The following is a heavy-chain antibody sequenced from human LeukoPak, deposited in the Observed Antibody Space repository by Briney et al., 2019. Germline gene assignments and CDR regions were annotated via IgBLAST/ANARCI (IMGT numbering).Heavy chain of an antibody. CDR1: GGSISSYY. CDR2: IYNSGNTNSGNT. J-gene: IGHJ6*02. Sequence: SETLSLTCTVSGGSISSYYWSWIRQPPGKALEWIGYIYNSGNTNSGNTNYNPSLMGRVTVSVDTSKNQFSLRLNSVTAADTAVYYCASYTGSSTSYYHYGIDVWGQGTTVTVSS. CDR3: ASYTGSSTSYYHYGIDV. D-gene: IGHD6-13*01. V-gene: IGHV4-59*08.